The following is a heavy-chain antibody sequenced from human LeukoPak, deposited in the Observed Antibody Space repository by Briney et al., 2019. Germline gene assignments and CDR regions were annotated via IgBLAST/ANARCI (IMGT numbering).Heavy chain of an antibody. CDR3: ARSSSPGYSSGSFDY. J-gene: IGHJ4*02. CDR2: IKQDGSEK. V-gene: IGHV3-7*01. CDR1: GFTLSSYW. Sequence: GGSLRLSCAASGFTLSSYWMQWVRQAPGKGLEWVANIKQDGSEKYYADSVKGRFTISRDNSKNTLYLQMNSLRAEDTAVYYCARSSSPGYSSGSFDYWGQGTLVTVSS. D-gene: IGHD6-19*01.